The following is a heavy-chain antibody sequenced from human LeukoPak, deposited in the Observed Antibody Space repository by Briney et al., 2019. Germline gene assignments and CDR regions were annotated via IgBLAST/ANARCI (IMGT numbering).Heavy chain of an antibody. CDR3: ARVHSHRLERLEYFDY. Sequence: PGGSLRLSCAASGFTFSDYYMSWIRQAPGKGLEWVSYISSSGSTIYYADSVKGRFTISRDNAKNSLYLQMNSLRAEDTAVYYCARVHSHRLERLEYFDYWGQGTLVTVSS. J-gene: IGHJ4*02. D-gene: IGHD1-1*01. CDR2: ISSSGSTI. CDR1: GFTFSDYY. V-gene: IGHV3-11*04.